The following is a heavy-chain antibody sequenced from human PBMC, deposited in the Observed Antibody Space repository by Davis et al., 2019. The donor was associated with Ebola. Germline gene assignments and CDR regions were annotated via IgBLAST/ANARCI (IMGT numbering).Heavy chain of an antibody. V-gene: IGHV3-30*02. Sequence: SPMPHRASPGLTFRSYGMHWVRQAPGKGLEWVAFIRYDGSNKYYADSVKGRFTISRDNSKNTLYLQMNSLRAEDTAVYYCVRQYGLGTYAINYWDQGTLVTVSS. J-gene: IGHJ4*02. CDR1: GLTFRSYG. CDR3: VRQYGLGTYAINY. CDR2: IRYDGSNK. D-gene: IGHD3-10*01.